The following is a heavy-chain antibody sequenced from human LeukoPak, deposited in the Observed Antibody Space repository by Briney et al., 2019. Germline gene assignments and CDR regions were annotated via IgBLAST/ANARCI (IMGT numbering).Heavy chain of an antibody. V-gene: IGHV1-8*01. D-gene: IGHD6-13*01. Sequence: ASVKVSCKASGYTFTIYDINWVRQAPGQGLEWVGWMNPKSGDTVYAQNFQGGVTMTRDISIGTAYMELDSLRSEDTAVYYCARSLAAAGTGDFYWGQGTLVTVSS. CDR1: GYTFTIYD. J-gene: IGHJ4*02. CDR2: MNPKSGDT. CDR3: ARSLAAAGTGDFY.